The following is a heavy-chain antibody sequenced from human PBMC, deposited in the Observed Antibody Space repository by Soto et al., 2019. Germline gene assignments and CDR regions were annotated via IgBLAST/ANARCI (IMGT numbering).Heavy chain of an antibody. J-gene: IGHJ4*02. Sequence: PGGSLRLSCAASGFAFSIYAMSWVRQAPGKGLEWFSTISSSGGGTFYADSVKGRFTISRDNSRNTLYLQMDSLRAEDTAIYYCAKNYASGWYYFEHWGQGTLVTVSS. CDR3: AKNYASGWYYFEH. CDR1: GFAFSIYA. V-gene: IGHV3-23*01. D-gene: IGHD3-10*01. CDR2: ISSSGGGT.